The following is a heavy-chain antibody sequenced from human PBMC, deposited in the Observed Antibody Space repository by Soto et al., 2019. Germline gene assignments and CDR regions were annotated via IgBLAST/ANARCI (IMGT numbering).Heavy chain of an antibody. D-gene: IGHD6-6*01. CDR1: GFTFSDYG. V-gene: IGHV3-30*18. J-gene: IGHJ4*02. Sequence: SLRLSWAVSGFTFSDYGMHWVRQAPGKGLEWVAVMSYAGTYKYYADSVKGRFTISRDLSGNTLFLQMNSLRLEDTAVYFCAKEMYPRTVLDSSSPWGDYWGQGTLVTVSS. CDR3: AKEMYPRTVLDSSSPWGDY. CDR2: MSYAGTYK.